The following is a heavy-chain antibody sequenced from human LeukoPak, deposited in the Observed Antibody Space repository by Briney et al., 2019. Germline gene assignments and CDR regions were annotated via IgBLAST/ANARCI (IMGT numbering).Heavy chain of an antibody. D-gene: IGHD2-2*02. CDR1: GFTFSSYS. V-gene: IGHV3-48*01. CDR2: ISSSSSTI. CDR3: ARLYCSSTSCYILSHYYYYYMDV. J-gene: IGHJ6*03. Sequence: GGSLRLSCAASGFTFSSYSMNWVRQAPGKGLGWVSYISSSSSTIYYADSVKGRFTISRDNAKNSLYLQMNSPRAEDTAVYYCARLYCSSTSCYILSHYYYYYMDVWGKGTTVTVSS.